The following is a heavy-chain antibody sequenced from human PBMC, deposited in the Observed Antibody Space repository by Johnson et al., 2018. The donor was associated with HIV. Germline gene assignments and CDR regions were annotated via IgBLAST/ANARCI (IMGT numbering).Heavy chain of an antibody. CDR2: IKQDGSEK. CDR3: ARVEPIRRAIDAFDI. V-gene: IGHV3-7*01. CDR1: GFTFSNYW. Sequence: VLLVESGGGVVQPGGSLRLSCAASGFTFSNYWMSWVRQAPGKGLEWVANIKQDGSEKYYVDSVKGRFTISRDNAKNSLYLQLNSLRAEDTAVYYCARVEPIRRAIDAFDIWGQGTMVTVSS. J-gene: IGHJ3*02.